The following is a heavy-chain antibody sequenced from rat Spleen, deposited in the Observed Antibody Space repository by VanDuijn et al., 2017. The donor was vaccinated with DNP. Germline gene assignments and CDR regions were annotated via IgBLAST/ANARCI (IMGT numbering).Heavy chain of an antibody. V-gene: IGHV5-7*01. D-gene: IGHD1-12*01. J-gene: IGHJ4*01. CDR3: ARHRTIMPYYYAMDA. CDR2: ISCDGSDI. CDR1: GITFSDHN. Sequence: EVQLVESGGGLVQPGRSLKLSCAVSGITFSDHNMAWVRQAPKKGLEWVATISCDGSDIYYRDSVKGRFTMSRDNAKSTLYLQMDSLRSEDTATYYCARHRTIMPYYYAMDAWGQGASVTVSS.